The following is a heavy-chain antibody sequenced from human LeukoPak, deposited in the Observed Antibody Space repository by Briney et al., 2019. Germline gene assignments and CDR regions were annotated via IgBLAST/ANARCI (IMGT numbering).Heavy chain of an antibody. V-gene: IGHV4-30-2*01. CDR2: IYNRGPA. J-gene: IGHJ5*01. D-gene: IGHD3-10*01. CDR3: ARSRQASGLFNS. Sequence: SETLSLTCTVSGYAITSGGFSWNWIRQPPGKGLEWIGCIYNRGPAYYNPSLKSRFTISVDRPKNQFFLNVTSLTAADTAVYYCARSRQASGLFNSWGQGTLVVVSS. CDR1: GYAITSGGFS.